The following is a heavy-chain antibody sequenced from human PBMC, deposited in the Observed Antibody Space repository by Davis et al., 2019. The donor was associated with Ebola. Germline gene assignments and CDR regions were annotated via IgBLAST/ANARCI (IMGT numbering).Heavy chain of an antibody. J-gene: IGHJ4*02. Sequence: SETLSLTCTVSGGSIISSSSYWGWIRQPPRKGLEWIGSIYYSGITYYNPSLKSRVTISVDTSKNQFSLKLSSVTAADTAVYYCARVGAAAGTTLDYWGQGTLVTVSS. CDR2: IYYSGIT. CDR3: ARVGAAAGTTLDY. D-gene: IGHD6-13*01. V-gene: IGHV4-39*07. CDR1: GGSIISSSSY.